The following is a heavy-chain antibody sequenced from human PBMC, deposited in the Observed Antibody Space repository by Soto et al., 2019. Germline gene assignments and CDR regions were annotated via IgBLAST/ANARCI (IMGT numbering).Heavy chain of an antibody. CDR2: INTSGGST. J-gene: IGHJ6*02. Sequence: QVQLVQSGAEVKKPGASVKVSCKASGYTFTSYYMHWVRQAPGQGLEWMGIINTSGGSTSYAQKVQGRVTMTRDTSTSTVYMGLSSLSSEDTAVYYCARDLLSVVAKLQNYYYGMAVWGQGTKVTVSS. D-gene: IGHD5-12*01. CDR1: GYTFTSYY. V-gene: IGHV1-46*01. CDR3: ARDLLSVVAKLQNYYYGMAV.